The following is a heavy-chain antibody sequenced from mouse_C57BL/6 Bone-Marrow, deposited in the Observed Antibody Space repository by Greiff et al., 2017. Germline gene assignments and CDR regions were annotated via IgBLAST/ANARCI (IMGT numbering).Heavy chain of an antibody. Sequence: EVQLHHPFSYLFRPGASVKLSCTASGFNIKDDYMHWVKQRPEQGLEWIGWIDPENGDTEYASKFPGKATITVDTSSNPAYLQLSSLTSEDTAVYYCTRSAYWGQGTLVTVSA. CDR1: GFNIKDDY. CDR3: TRSAY. CDR2: IDPENGDT. J-gene: IGHJ3*01. V-gene: IGHV14-4*01.